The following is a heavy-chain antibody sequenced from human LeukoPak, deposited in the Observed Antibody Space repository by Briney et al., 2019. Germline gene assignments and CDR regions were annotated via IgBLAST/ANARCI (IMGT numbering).Heavy chain of an antibody. J-gene: IGHJ4*02. CDR2: IYSGGST. Sequence: GGSLRLSCAASGFSFSIYSMGWVRQAPGKGLEWVSVIYSGGSTYYADSVKGRFTISRHNSKNTLYLQMNSLRAEDTAVYYCARDQDYWGRGTLVTVSS. V-gene: IGHV3-53*04. CDR1: GFSFSIYS. CDR3: ARDQDY.